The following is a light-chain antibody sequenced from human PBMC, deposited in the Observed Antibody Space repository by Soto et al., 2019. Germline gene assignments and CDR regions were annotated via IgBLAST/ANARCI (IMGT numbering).Light chain of an antibody. J-gene: IGKJ1*01. Sequence: EIVLTQPPGTLSVSPGERATLSCRSSQRVSSYLAWYQQNPGQATRLLIFDASDRAVDIPGRFSGSKSGTEFTLTIRSLQPEDFAVYYCHYYDKWPPGTFGQGTKVDIK. CDR1: QRVSSY. V-gene: IGKV3D-15*01. CDR3: HYYDKWPPGT. CDR2: DAS.